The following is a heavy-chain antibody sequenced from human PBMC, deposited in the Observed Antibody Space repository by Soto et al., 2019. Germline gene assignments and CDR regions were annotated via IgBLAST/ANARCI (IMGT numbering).Heavy chain of an antibody. CDR2: MSGSGAST. CDR3: AKVGSGWYYFDY. V-gene: IGHV3-23*01. CDR1: GFTFSNYP. D-gene: IGHD6-19*01. J-gene: IGHJ4*02. Sequence: EVQVLESGGGLVQPGGSLRLSCAASGFTFSNYPMSWVRQAPGKGLEWVSGMSGSGASTYYADSVKGRFTISRDNSKNQLYLQMNSLRGEYTAIYYCAKVGSGWYYFDYWGQGTLLTVSS.